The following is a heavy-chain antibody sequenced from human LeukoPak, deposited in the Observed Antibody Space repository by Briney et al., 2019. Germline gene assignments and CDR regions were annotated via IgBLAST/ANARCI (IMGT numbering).Heavy chain of an antibody. J-gene: IGHJ5*02. Sequence: SETLSLTCTVSSDPISSSSYYWGWIRQPPEKGLEWIGSVYHTGKTYYNPSLKNRVTISVETSKNHFSLRVRSVTAADTAIYYCARLHVYYYGWFDPWGQGTLVTVSS. CDR1: SDPISSSSYY. CDR2: VYHTGKT. V-gene: IGHV4-39*01. D-gene: IGHD3-10*01. CDR3: ARLHVYYYGWFDP.